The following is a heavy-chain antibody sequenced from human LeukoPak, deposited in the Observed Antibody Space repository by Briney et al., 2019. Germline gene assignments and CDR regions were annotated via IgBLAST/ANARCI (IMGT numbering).Heavy chain of an antibody. CDR3: ARGGWIQPLDY. D-gene: IGHD5-18*01. V-gene: IGHV4-61*02. Sequence: SETLSLTCTVSGGSISSGSYYWSWIRQPAGKGLEWIGRIYTSGSTNYNPSLKSRVTISVDTSKNQFSLKLSSVTAADTAVYYCARGGWIQPLDYWGQGTLVTVSS. J-gene: IGHJ4*02. CDR2: IYTSGST. CDR1: GGSISSGSYY.